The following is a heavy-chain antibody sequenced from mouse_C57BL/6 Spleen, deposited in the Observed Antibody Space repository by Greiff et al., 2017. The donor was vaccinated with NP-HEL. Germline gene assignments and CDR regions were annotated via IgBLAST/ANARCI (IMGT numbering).Heavy chain of an antibody. CDR2: IRNKANGYTT. V-gene: IGHV7-3*01. CDR1: GFTFTAYY. J-gene: IGHJ4*01. Sequence: EVKLMESGGGLVQPGGSLSLSCAASGFTFTAYYMSWVRQPPGKALEWLGFIRNKANGYTTEYSASVKGRLTISRDNSQSILYLQMNALRAEDSATYYCARDGYGDYAMDYWGQGTSVTVSS. D-gene: IGHD2-2*01. CDR3: ARDGYGDYAMDY.